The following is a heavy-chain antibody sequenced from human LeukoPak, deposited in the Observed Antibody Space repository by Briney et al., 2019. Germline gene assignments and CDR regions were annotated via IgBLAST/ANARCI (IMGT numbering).Heavy chain of an antibody. J-gene: IGHJ6*02. CDR1: GYTFTSYD. V-gene: IGHV1-8*01. CDR3: ARGPYSSGWYDIYYYYYGMDV. D-gene: IGHD6-19*01. Sequence: ASVKVSCKASGYTFTSYDINWVRQATGQGLEWMGWVNPNSGNTGYAQKFQGRVTMTRNTSISTAYMELSSLRSEDTAVYYCARGPYSSGWYDIYYYYYGMDVWGQGTTVTVSS. CDR2: VNPNSGNT.